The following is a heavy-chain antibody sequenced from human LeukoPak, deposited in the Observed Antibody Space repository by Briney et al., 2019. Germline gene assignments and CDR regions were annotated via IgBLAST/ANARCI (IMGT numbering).Heavy chain of an antibody. CDR2: MSYVGGTK. Sequence: GGSLRLSCAASGFAFSAYGMHWVRQAPGKGLEWVAVMSYVGGTKFYADSVKGRFTISRDNAKNSLYLQMNSLRDEDTAVYYCARVGAAAPFDYWGQGTLVTVSS. CDR3: ARVGAAAPFDY. D-gene: IGHD6-13*01. J-gene: IGHJ4*02. CDR1: GFAFSAYG. V-gene: IGHV3-30*03.